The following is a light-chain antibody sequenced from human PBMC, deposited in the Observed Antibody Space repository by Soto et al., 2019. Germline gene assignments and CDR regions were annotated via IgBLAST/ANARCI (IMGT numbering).Light chain of an antibody. CDR1: QSVAGN. CDR2: GAS. V-gene: IGKV3-15*01. J-gene: IGKJ4*01. CDR3: QQYNNWPLT. Sequence: EIVMTQSPATLSVSPGERATLSCRASQSVAGNLAWYQQKPGQAPRLLMYGASTRATGIPARFSGSGSGTEFTLTISSLQSEVFGVYYCQQYNNWPLTFGGGTKVEIK.